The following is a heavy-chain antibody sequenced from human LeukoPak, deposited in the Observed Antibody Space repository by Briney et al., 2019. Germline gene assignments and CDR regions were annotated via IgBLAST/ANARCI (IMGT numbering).Heavy chain of an antibody. V-gene: IGHV4-59*01. CDR3: AREVRYSGYDYHYYYYMDV. CDR2: IYYSGST. Sequence: PSETLSLTCTVSGGSISSYYWSWIRQPPGKGLEWIGYIYYSGSTNYNPSLKSRVTISVDTSKNQFSLKLSSVTAADTAVYYCAREVRYSGYDYHYYYYMDVWGKGTTVTVSS. D-gene: IGHD5-12*01. CDR1: GGSISSYY. J-gene: IGHJ6*03.